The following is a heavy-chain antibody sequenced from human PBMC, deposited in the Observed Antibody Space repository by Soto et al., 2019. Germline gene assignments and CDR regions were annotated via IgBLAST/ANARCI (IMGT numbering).Heavy chain of an antibody. J-gene: IGHJ6*02. V-gene: IGHV1-69*02. CDR1: GGTFSSYT. Sequence: QVQLVQSGAEVKKPGSSVKVSCKASGGTFSSYTISWVRQAPGQGLEWMGRIIPILGIANYAQKFQGRVTITADKSRGTAYTGLSSLRSENTALYYCARVGCVDCSADYVMDVSGQGPTVTAS. D-gene: IGHD2-15*01. CDR2: IIPILGIA. CDR3: ARVGCVDCSADYVMDV.